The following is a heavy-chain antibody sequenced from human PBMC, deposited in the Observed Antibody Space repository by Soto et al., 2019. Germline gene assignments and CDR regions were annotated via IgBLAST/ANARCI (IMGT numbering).Heavy chain of an antibody. CDR1: GGSISSGDYY. V-gene: IGHV4-30-4*01. CDR2: IYYSGST. CDR3: ARYSGYEGLRFDP. Sequence: PSETLSLTCTVSGGSISSGDYYWSWIRQPPGKGLEWIGYIYYSGSTYYSPSLKSRVTISVDTSKNQFSLKLSSVTAADTAVYYCARYSGYEGLRFDPWGQGTLVTVSS. D-gene: IGHD5-12*01. J-gene: IGHJ5*02.